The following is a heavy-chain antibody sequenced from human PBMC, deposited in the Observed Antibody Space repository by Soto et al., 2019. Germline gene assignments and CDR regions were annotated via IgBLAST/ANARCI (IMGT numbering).Heavy chain of an antibody. CDR2: VSPYYGST. D-gene: IGHD4-17*01. Sequence: QVQLVQSGAEGKRPGASVRVSCKASGYRFTSAGINWVRQAPGQGLEWMGWVSPYYGSTKYARKFQGRVTMTTDMSTTTASMELRSLTVDDTAVYFCSRGDYLHDLWGQGTLVTFSS. J-gene: IGHJ5*02. CDR3: SRGDYLHDL. V-gene: IGHV1-18*01. CDR1: GYRFTSAG.